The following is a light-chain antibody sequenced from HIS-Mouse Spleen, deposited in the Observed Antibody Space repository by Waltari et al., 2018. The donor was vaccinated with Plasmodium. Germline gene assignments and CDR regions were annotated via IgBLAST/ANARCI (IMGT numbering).Light chain of an antibody. J-gene: IGLJ3*02. CDR1: ALPHKY. V-gene: IGLV3-10*01. Sequence: SYELTQPPSVSVSPGQTARITCSGDALPHKYDYWYQQKSGQAPVLVIYEDSKRPSGIPERFSGSSSGTMATLTISGAQVEDEADYYCYSTDSSGNHRVFGGGTKLTVL. CDR2: EDS. CDR3: YSTDSSGNHRV.